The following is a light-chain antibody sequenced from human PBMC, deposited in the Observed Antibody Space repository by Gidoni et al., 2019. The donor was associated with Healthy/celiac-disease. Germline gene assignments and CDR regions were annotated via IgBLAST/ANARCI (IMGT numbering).Light chain of an antibody. V-gene: IGKV3-15*01. CDR1: QSVRSN. Sequence: ELVVRPAARSLSVYPGERATLSCRASQSVRSNLACYQQKTGQAPRLLIYGESTRATATPARFSGSAFRIEFTLTIDSLQSVDFAVYFCQQYSKWPRGVTFGGGTKVEIK. J-gene: IGKJ4*02. CDR2: GES. CDR3: QQYSKWPRGVT.